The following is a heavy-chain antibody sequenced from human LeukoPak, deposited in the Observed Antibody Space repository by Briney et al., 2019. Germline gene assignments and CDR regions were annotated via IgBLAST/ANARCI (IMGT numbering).Heavy chain of an antibody. CDR3: ARVGVGALDY. CDR1: GFTFSSYA. V-gene: IGHV3-30*04. Sequence: GRSLRLSCAAAGFTFSSYAMHWVRQAPGKGLEWVAVISYGGSNKYYADSVKGRFTISRDTSKNTLYLQMNSLRAEDTAVYYCARVGVGALDYWGPGTLVTVSS. D-gene: IGHD1-26*01. J-gene: IGHJ4*02. CDR2: ISYGGSNK.